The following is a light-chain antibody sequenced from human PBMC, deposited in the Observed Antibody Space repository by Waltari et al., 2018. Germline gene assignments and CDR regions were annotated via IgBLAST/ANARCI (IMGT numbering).Light chain of an antibody. CDR3: QQYDTYPIT. CDR2: AAS. Sequence: DIQMTQSPSSLSASVGDRVTITCRASQAIKTHLAWFQQKPGKAPMSLIYAASSLQSGVPSKFSGSGSGTDFTLTISSLQPEDFATYYCQQYDTYPITFGQGTRLDIK. V-gene: IGKV1-16*02. CDR1: QAIKTH. J-gene: IGKJ5*01.